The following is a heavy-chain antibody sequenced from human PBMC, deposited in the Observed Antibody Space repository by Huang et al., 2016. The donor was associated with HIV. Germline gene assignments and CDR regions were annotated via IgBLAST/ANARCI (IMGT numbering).Heavy chain of an antibody. CDR2: INPLSGVT. CDR1: GYTFTYYF. V-gene: IGHV1-2*02. CDR3: ARTPYSGSHPDY. D-gene: IGHD2-15*01. J-gene: IGHJ4*02. Sequence: QVQLVQSGAEVKKPGASVKVSCRTSGYTFTYYFVHWVRQAPGQGLQWMGCINPLSGVTNYAQRCQGRVNMNKDTSIRTVYMELNRLRSDDTALYYCARTPYSGSHPDYWGQGTLVTVSS.